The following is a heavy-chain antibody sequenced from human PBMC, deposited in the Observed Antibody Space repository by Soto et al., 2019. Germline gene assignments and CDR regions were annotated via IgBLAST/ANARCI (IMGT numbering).Heavy chain of an antibody. CDR1: GYSFTSYW. Sequence: GESLKISCKGSGYSFTSYWIGWVRQMPGKGLEWMGIIYPGDSDTRYSPSFQGQVTISTDNSISTAYLQVSSLKASDTAMYYCARQIVVVTATAGYSCFYGMDVWGKGTRVTVPQ. CDR2: IYPGDSDT. V-gene: IGHV5-51*01. CDR3: ARQIVVVTATAGYSCFYGMDV. J-gene: IGHJ6*04. D-gene: IGHD2-21*02.